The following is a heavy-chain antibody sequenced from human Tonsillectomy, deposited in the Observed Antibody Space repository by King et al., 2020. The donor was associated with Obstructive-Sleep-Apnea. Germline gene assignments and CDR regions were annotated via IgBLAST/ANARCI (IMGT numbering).Heavy chain of an antibody. V-gene: IGHV3-7*01. CDR3: ALITGSDY. J-gene: IGHJ4*02. D-gene: IGHD1-1*01. Sequence: VQLVESGGGFVQPGGSLRLSCTVSGISFSNYWMSCVRQAPGKGLEWVANIKKDGSERYYVEAVKGRFTISRDNAKNALFLQMNSLRGEDTAVYFCALITGSDYWGQGTMVTVSS. CDR1: GISFSNYW. CDR2: IKKDGSER.